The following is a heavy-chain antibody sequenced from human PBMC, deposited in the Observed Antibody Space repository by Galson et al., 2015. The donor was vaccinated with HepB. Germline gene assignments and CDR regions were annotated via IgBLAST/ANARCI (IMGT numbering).Heavy chain of an antibody. D-gene: IGHD6-19*01. V-gene: IGHV4-4*02. J-gene: IGHJ4*02. CDR2: IYHSGGT. CDR1: GGSISSSNW. Sequence: SETLSLTCAVSGGSISSSNWWSWVRQPPGKGLEWIGEIYHSGGTNYNPSLKSRVTISVDKSKNQFSLNLTSVTAADTAVYYCARDEGQWLAWVDWGQGTLVTVSS. CDR3: ARDEGQWLAWVD.